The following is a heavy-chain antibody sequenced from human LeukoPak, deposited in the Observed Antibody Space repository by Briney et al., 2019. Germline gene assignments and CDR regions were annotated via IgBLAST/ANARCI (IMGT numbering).Heavy chain of an antibody. D-gene: IGHD3-3*01. CDR2: ISAYNGNT. CDR3: ARAGHYDFWSGYYVPGNYYYYYMDV. J-gene: IGHJ6*03. Sequence: ASVKVSCKASGYTFTSYGISWVRQAPGQGLEWMGWISAYNGNTNYAQKLQGRVTMTTDTSTSTAYMELRSLRSDDTAVYHCARAGHYDFWSGYYVPGNYYYYYMDVWGKGTTVTVSS. CDR1: GYTFTSYG. V-gene: IGHV1-18*01.